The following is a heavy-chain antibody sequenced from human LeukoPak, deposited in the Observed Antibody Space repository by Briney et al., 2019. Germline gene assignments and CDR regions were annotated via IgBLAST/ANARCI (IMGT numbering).Heavy chain of an antibody. CDR1: GFTFSSYS. D-gene: IGHD3-3*01. CDR2: ISSSSSYI. V-gene: IGHV3-21*01. CDR3: ARGRLAVILEWLSTDY. Sequence: PGGSLRPSCAASGFTFSSYSMNWVRQAPGKGLEWVSSISSSSSYIYYADSVKGRFTISRDNAKNSLYLQMNSLRAEDTAVYYCARGRLAVILEWLSTDYWGQGTLVTVSS. J-gene: IGHJ4*02.